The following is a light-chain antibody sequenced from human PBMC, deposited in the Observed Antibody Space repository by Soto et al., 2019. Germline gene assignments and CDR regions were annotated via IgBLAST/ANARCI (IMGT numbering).Light chain of an antibody. CDR3: QSWDTSLSRAV. V-gene: IGLV1-40*01. CDR2: GNT. CDR1: SSNIGAGYD. J-gene: IGLJ2*01. Sequence: QSVLTQPPSVSGAPGQRVTISCTGSSSNIGAGYDVNWYQQLPGTAPKLLIYGNTNRPSGVPDRFSGSKSGTSGSLAISGLQTEDEAEYYCQSWDTSLSRAVFGGGTKVTVL.